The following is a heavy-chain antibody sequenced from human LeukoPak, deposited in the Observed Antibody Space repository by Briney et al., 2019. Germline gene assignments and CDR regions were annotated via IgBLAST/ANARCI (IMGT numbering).Heavy chain of an antibody. D-gene: IGHD3-9*01. J-gene: IGHJ4*02. CDR3: ARVDILNGYYYFDY. CDR2: INAYSGVT. CDR1: GYTFTGYY. Sequence: ASVKVSCKASGYTFTGYYMHWVRQAPGQGLERMGWINAYSGVTNYAQKLQGRVTMTTDTSTSTAYMELRSLRSDDTAVYYCARVDILNGYYYFDYWGQGTLVTVSS. V-gene: IGHV1-2*02.